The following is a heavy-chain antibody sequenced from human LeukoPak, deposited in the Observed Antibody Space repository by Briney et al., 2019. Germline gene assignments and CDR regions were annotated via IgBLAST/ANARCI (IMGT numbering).Heavy chain of an antibody. J-gene: IGHJ4*02. CDR3: ARHLRNFGY. V-gene: IGHV3-33*01. Sequence: YADSVKGRFTISRDNSKNTLYLQMNSLRAEDTAVYYCARHLRNFGYWAREPWSPPPQ.